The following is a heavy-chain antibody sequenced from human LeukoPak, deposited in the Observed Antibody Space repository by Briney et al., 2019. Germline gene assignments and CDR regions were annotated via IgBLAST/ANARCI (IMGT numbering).Heavy chain of an antibody. J-gene: IGHJ4*02. V-gene: IGHV4-31*03. CDR1: GGSISSGGYY. CDR3: ARAPRYNWNQDGFDY. D-gene: IGHD1-20*01. Sequence: SETLSLTCTVSGGSISSGGYYWSWIRQHPGKGLEWIGYVYYSGSTYYNPSLKSRVTISVDTSKNQFSLKLSSVTAADTAVYYCARAPRYNWNQDGFDYWGQGTLVTVSS. CDR2: VYYSGST.